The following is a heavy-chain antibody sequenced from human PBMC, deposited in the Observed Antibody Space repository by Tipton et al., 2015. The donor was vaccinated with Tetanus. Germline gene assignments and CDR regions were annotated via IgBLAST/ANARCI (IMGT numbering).Heavy chain of an antibody. CDR2: IYYSGST. D-gene: IGHD1-1*01. CDR1: GGSISSSSYY. V-gene: IGHV4-39*01. J-gene: IGHJ5*02. Sequence: TLSLTCTVSGGSISSSSYYWGWIRQPPGKGLEWIGSIYYSGSTYYNPSLKSRVTISVDTSKNQFSLKLSSVTAADTAIYYCARGGDNLTFQRPTGRWFDPWGHGTLVTVSS. CDR3: ARGGDNLTFQRPTGRWFDP.